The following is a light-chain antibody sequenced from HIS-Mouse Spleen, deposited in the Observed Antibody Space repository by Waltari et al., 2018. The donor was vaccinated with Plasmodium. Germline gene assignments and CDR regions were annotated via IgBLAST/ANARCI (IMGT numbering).Light chain of an antibody. J-gene: IGLJ2*01. CDR2: KDS. Sequence: SYELTQPPSVSVSPGQTARITCSGDALPKQYAYWYQQKPGQAPVLGIYKDSGRPSGIAERFSGSSSGTTVTLTISGVQAEDEADYYCQSADSSGTYRVFGGGTKLTVL. CDR3: QSADSSGTYRV. V-gene: IGLV3-25*03. CDR1: ALPKQY.